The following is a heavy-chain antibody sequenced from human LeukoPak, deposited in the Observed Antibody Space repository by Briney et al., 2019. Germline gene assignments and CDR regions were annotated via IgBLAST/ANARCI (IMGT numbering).Heavy chain of an antibody. Sequence: SETLSLTCALSTVSGSSGNFWSWVRQPPGEGLEWIGEVHKSGRTNYNPSLKTRVTISIDASKNQLSLELTSVTAADTAVYYCARKLLGAPTPGAYWGQGTRVTVSS. J-gene: IGHJ4*02. CDR1: TVSGSSGNF. CDR3: ARKLLGAPTPGAY. CDR2: VHKSGRT. D-gene: IGHD1-26*01. V-gene: IGHV4-4*02.